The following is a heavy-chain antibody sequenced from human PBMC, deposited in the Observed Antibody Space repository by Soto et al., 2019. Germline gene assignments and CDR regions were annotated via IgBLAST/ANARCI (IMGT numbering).Heavy chain of an antibody. J-gene: IGHJ6*02. V-gene: IGHV3-21*01. CDR2: ISSSSSYI. CDR1: GFTFSSYS. Sequence: GGSLRLSCAASGFTFSSYSMNWVLQAPGKGLEWVSSISSSSSYIYYADSVKGRFTISRDNAKNSLYLQMNSLRAEDTAVYYCARTPARDYYYYGMDVWGQGTTVTVSS. CDR3: ARTPARDYYYYGMDV.